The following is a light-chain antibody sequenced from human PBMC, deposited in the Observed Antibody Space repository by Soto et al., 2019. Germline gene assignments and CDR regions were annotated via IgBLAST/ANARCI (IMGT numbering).Light chain of an antibody. CDR3: LQYHNLWA. V-gene: IGKV3-15*01. CDR2: RAS. J-gene: IGKJ1*01. CDR1: QNIYSN. Sequence: ILMTQSPASLSVSPGERATLSCRASQNIYSNIAWYQQRPGQAPRLLIYRASTRATGVPARFSGSGSGTEFTLTISSLQSEDFTVYFCLQYHNLWAFGQGTKVEIK.